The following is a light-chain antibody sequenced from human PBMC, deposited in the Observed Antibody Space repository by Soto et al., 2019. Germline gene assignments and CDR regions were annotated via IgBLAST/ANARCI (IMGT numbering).Light chain of an antibody. CDR2: GAS. J-gene: IGKJ3*01. V-gene: IGKV3-20*01. Sequence: RASRHVYINALGWYQQKPGRTPTLLIYGASTRATDIPDRFSATGSGTDFSLTISGVEPEDSAVYYCQQYGASPFTFGPGTRLEI. CDR3: QQYGASPFT. CDR1: RHVYINA.